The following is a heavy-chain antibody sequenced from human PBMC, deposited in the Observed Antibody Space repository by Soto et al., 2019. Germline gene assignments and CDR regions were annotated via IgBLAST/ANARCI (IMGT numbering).Heavy chain of an antibody. CDR2: ISTYNANS. J-gene: IGHJ3*02. CDR3: ARIRFVGGGTWCGDEEALDI. D-gene: IGHD3-10*01. CDR1: GYTFTSYG. V-gene: IGHV1-18*01. Sequence: QVQLVQSGVEVKTPGASAKVSCKASGYTFTSYGITWVRQAPGQGLEWLGWISTYNANSKYAQKFQGRVTMTTDTTTRRAYKELRCLASDDEAVYYCARIRFVGGGTWCGDEEALDIWGRGTIVTVSS.